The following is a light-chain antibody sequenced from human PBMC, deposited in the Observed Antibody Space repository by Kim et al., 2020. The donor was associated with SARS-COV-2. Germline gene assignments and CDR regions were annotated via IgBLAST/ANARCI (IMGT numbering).Light chain of an antibody. Sequence: AIWMTQSPSLLSASTGDRVTISCRVSQGISSYLAWYQQKPGKAPELLIYAASTLRSGVPSRFSGSGSGTDFTLTISYLQSEDFATYYCQQYYGMPRTFGQGTKVEIK. J-gene: IGKJ1*01. CDR1: QGISSY. V-gene: IGKV1D-8*02. CDR3: QQYYGMPRT. CDR2: AAS.